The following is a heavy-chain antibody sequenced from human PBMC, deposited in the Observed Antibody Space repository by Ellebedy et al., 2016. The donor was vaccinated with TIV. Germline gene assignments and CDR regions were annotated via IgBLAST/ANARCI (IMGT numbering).Heavy chain of an antibody. J-gene: IGHJ5*02. V-gene: IGHV3-7*01. CDR3: VGFGVFNL. CDR2: IKTDGSET. Sequence: GESLKISCAAWGFSFSTFWMSWVRQAPGKGLEWVAHIKTDGSETYYVDSVKGRFTISSENAKNALFLQMDGLRVDDSAVYYCVGFGVFNLWGQGAPVTVSS. D-gene: IGHD3-3*01. CDR1: GFSFSTFW.